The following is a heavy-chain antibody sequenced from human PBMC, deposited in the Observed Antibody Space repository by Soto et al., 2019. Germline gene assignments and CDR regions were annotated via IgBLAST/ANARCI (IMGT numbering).Heavy chain of an antibody. CDR1: GYTFTSYA. CDR2: ISAYIGIA. V-gene: IGHV1-69*10. D-gene: IGHD3-22*01. Sequence: SVKVSCKASGYTFTSYAMHWVRQAPGQGLEWMGWISAYIGIANYAQKFQGRVTITADKSTSTAYMELSSLRSEDTAVYYCASGYYYDSSGYSSPGFDYWGQGTLVTVSS. CDR3: ASGYYYDSSGYSSPGFDY. J-gene: IGHJ4*02.